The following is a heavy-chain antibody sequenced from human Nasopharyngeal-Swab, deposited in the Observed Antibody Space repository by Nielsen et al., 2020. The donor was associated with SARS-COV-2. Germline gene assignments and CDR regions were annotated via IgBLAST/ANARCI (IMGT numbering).Heavy chain of an antibody. CDR3: AKDFVGQQTYYYYGMDV. V-gene: IGHV3-23*01. Sequence: GGSLRLSCAASGFTFSSYVMSWVRQTPGKGLAWVSAISGSGGSTYYADSVKGRFTISRDNSKNTLYLQMNSLRAEDTAVYYCAKDFVGQQTYYYYGMDVWGQGTTVTVSS. D-gene: IGHD6-13*01. J-gene: IGHJ6*02. CDR1: GFTFSSYV. CDR2: ISGSGGST.